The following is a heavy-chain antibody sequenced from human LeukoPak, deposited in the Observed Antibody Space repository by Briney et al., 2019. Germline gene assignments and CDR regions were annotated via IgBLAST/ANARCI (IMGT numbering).Heavy chain of an antibody. J-gene: IGHJ4*02. Sequence: SETLSLTCTVSGGSISSSSYYWGWIRQPPGKGLEWIGSIYYSGSSYRNPSLKSRVTISVDTSKNQFSLKLSSVTAADTAVYYCARDSSSWYRGFDDWGQGTLVTVSA. CDR2: IYYSGSS. V-gene: IGHV4-39*07. CDR1: GGSISSSSYY. D-gene: IGHD6-13*01. CDR3: ARDSSSWYRGFDD.